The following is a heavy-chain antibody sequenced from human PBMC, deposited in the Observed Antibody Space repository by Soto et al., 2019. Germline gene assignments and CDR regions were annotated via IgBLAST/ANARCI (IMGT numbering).Heavy chain of an antibody. CDR2: IYYTGTT. J-gene: IGHJ4*02. V-gene: IGHV4-59*01. Sequence: SETLSLTCAVAVDSINNSYCSWIRQPAGQRLEWIGNIYYTGTTTYNPSLESRVTMSVDTSKNQFSLKLHSVDAADTAVYYCAKYRRTEAEGFTLDYWGRGTLVTVSS. D-gene: IGHD6-13*01. CDR3: AKYRRTEAEGFTLDY. CDR1: VDSINNSY.